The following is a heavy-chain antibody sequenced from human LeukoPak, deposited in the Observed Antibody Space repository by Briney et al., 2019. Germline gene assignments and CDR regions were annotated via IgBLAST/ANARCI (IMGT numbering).Heavy chain of an antibody. J-gene: IGHJ5*02. V-gene: IGHV3-49*04. CDR1: GFTFGDYA. D-gene: IGHD3-10*01. CDR2: IRSKLYGGTT. CDR3: TREEYYYGSGNYLLNNWFDP. Sequence: PGGSLRLSCTPSGFTFGDYAMSWVRQAPGKGLEWVGFIRSKLYGGTTEYAASVKGRFIISRDDSKSIAYLQMDSLKTEDTAVYYCTREEYYYGSGNYLLNNWFDPWGQGTLVTVSS.